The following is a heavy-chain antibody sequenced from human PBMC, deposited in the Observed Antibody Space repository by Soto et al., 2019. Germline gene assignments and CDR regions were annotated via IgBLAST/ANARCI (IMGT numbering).Heavy chain of an antibody. Sequence: EVQLVESGGDLVQPGGSLRLSCAASGFALSNYCMNWFRQAPGKGLEWVANIKQDGSGKNYVDSVKGRFTISRDNTKNSLYLQMNSLRAEDTAMYYCATETSTWGCWGQGTLVTVSP. CDR3: ATETSTWGC. CDR1: GFALSNYC. D-gene: IGHD7-27*01. V-gene: IGHV3-7*05. J-gene: IGHJ4*02. CDR2: IKQDGSGK.